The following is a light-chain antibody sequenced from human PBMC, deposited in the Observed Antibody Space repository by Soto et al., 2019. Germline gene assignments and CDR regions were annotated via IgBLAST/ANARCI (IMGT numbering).Light chain of an antibody. Sequence: EIVLSQSPGTLSLSPGERATLSCRASQSVSSNFLAWYQQKPGQAPRLLIYGASSRATGIPDRFSGSGSVTDFTLTISRLEPEDFAVYYCQQYDTSPLTFGGGTKLEIK. J-gene: IGKJ4*01. CDR3: QQYDTSPLT. CDR1: QSVSSNF. CDR2: GAS. V-gene: IGKV3-20*01.